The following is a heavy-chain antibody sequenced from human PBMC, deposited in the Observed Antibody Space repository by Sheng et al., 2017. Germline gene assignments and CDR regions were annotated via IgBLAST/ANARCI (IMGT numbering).Heavy chain of an antibody. J-gene: IGHJ4*02. Sequence: EVQLVESGGGLVQPGGSLRLSCAASGFTFSSYEMNWVRQAPGKGLEWVSYISSSGSTIYYADSVKGRFTISRDNAKNSLYLQMNSLRAEDTAVYYCAREGSYYYDSSGHGLDYWGQGTLVTVSS. CDR2: ISSSGSTI. D-gene: IGHD3-22*01. CDR3: AREGSYYYDSSGHGLDY. CDR1: GFTFSSYE. V-gene: IGHV3-48*03.